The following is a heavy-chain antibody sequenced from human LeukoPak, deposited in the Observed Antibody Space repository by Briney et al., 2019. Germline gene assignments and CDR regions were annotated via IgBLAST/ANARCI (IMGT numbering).Heavy chain of an antibody. Sequence: ASVKVSCKASGYTFTSYGISWVRQAPGQGLEWMEWISAYNGNTNYAQKLQGRVTMTTDTSTSTAYMELRSLRSDDTAVYYCARDINYYGSGSYYSTPFDYWGQGTLVTVSS. CDR1: GYTFTSYG. D-gene: IGHD3-10*01. V-gene: IGHV1-18*01. CDR3: ARDINYYGSGSYYSTPFDY. CDR2: ISAYNGNT. J-gene: IGHJ4*02.